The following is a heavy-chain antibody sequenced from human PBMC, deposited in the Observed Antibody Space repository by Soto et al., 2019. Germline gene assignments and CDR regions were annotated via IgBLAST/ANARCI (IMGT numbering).Heavy chain of an antibody. D-gene: IGHD3-22*01. V-gene: IGHV4-61*01. Sequence: SETLSLTCTVSGGSVSSGSYYWSWIRQPPGKGLEWIGYIYYSGSTNYNPSLKSRVTISVDTSKNQFSLKLSSVTAADTAVYYCAREPYYYDSSGSKPFDPWGQGTLVTVSS. CDR3: AREPYYYDSSGSKPFDP. CDR1: GGSVSSGSYY. CDR2: IYYSGST. J-gene: IGHJ5*02.